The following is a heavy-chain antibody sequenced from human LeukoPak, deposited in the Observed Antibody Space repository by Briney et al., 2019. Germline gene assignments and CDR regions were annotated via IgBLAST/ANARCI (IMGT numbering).Heavy chain of an antibody. V-gene: IGHV3-30*02. J-gene: IGHJ6*03. D-gene: IGHD3-10*01. CDR3: AKDGELLWFGENNYYMDV. CDR1: GFTFSSYG. CDR2: IRYDGSNK. Sequence: GGSLRLSCAASGFTFSSYGMHWVRQAPGKGLEWVAFIRYDGSNKYYADSVKGRFTISRDNSKNTLYLQMNSLRAEDTAVCYCAKDGELLWFGENNYYMDVWGKGTTVTISS.